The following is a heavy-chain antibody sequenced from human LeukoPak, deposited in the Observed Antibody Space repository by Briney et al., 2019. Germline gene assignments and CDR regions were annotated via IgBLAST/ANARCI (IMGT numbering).Heavy chain of an antibody. CDR2: INHSGST. J-gene: IGHJ4*02. CDR3: ARTPLHCSSTSCYHIFDY. D-gene: IGHD2-2*01. Sequence: SETLSLTCAVYGGSFSGYYWSWIRQPPGKEREWMGEINHSGSTNYNPSLKSRVTISVNTYKKQCSLKLSSLAAADTAVYYCARTPLHCSSTSCYHIFDYWGQGTLVTVSS. CDR1: GGSFSGYY. V-gene: IGHV4-34*01.